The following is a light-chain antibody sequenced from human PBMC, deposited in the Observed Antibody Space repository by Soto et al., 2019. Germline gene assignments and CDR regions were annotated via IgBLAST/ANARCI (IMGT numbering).Light chain of an antibody. CDR2: AAS. Sequence: DIEMTQSPSSLSASVGDRVTITCRASQNINKHLXXXXXXXGKXXXXLIYAASTLQSGVPSRFSGSGSGTDFTLTISSLQPEDFATYFCHQTYSTPRTFGQGTKV. J-gene: IGKJ1*01. CDR3: HQTYSTPRT. CDR1: QNINKH. V-gene: IGKV1-39*01.